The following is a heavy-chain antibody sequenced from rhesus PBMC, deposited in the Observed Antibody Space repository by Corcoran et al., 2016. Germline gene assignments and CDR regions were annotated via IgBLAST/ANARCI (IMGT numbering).Heavy chain of an antibody. Sequence: GGGLVQPGGSLKLSCAASGFTFSRYGMSWVRQDPGKGLAGVSAINSGGGSTYYADSVKGRFTISRDNSKNTLSLQMNSLRAEDTAVYYCAKAALYYYGSGYYIDYWGQGVLVTVSS. V-gene: IGHV3S5*01. CDR2: INSGGGST. CDR3: AKAALYYYGSGYYIDY. J-gene: IGHJ4*01. D-gene: IGHD3-28*01. CDR1: GFTFSRYG.